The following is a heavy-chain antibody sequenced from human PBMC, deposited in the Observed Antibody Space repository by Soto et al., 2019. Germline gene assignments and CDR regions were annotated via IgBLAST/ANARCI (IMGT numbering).Heavy chain of an antibody. J-gene: IGHJ4*02. CDR2: ISGSGGST. CDR1: GFTFSPYA. Sequence: GGSLRLSCAASGFTFSPYAMSWVRQAPGKGLEWVSAISGSGGSTYYADSVKGRFTISRDNSKNSLYLQMNSLRAEDTAVYYCARAKITMVRGPDFLLAYSGQGTLVTVSS. CDR3: ARAKITMVRGPDFLLAY. D-gene: IGHD3-10*01. V-gene: IGHV3-23*01.